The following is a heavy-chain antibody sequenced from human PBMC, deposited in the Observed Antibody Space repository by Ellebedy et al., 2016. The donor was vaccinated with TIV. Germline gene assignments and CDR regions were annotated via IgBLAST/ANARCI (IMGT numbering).Heavy chain of an antibody. CDR1: GVTFSRYW. Sequence: PGGSLRLSCAASGVTFSRYWMHWVRQAPGKGLVWVLGINSDGSDANYADSVKGRFTISRYNAKNTVYLQMSSLRVEDAAVYYCVRDPKGDSGFFWGQGTLVTVSS. V-gene: IGHV3-74*01. J-gene: IGHJ4*02. CDR3: VRDPKGDSGFF. CDR2: INSDGSDA. D-gene: IGHD3-10*01.